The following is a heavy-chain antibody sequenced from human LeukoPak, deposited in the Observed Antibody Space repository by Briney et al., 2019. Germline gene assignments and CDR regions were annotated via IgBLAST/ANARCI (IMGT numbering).Heavy chain of an antibody. Sequence: SETLSLTCAVYGESFSGNYWSWIRRSPGKGLEWIGEITDSGSTNYNPSLKSRVTISADTSKNQFSLKLSSVTAADTAVYYCARPGSTDAFDIWGQGTMVTVSS. CDR1: GESFSGNY. V-gene: IGHV4-34*01. CDR3: ARPGSTDAFDI. CDR2: ITDSGST. J-gene: IGHJ3*02.